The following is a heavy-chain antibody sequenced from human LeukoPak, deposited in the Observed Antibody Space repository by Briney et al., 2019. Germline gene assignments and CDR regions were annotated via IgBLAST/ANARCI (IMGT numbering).Heavy chain of an antibody. Sequence: GRSLRLSCAASGFTFSSYAMHWVRQAPGKGLEWAAVISYDGSNKYYADSVKGRFTISRDNSKNTLYLQMNSLRAEDTAVYYCARALSRIAAAGTSGADYWGQGTLVTVSS. D-gene: IGHD6-13*01. V-gene: IGHV3-30*04. CDR3: ARALSRIAAAGTSGADY. J-gene: IGHJ4*02. CDR1: GFTFSSYA. CDR2: ISYDGSNK.